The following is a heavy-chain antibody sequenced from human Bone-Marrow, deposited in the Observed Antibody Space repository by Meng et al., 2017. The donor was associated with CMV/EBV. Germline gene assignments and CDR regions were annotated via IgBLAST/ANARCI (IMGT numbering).Heavy chain of an antibody. CDR3: ARESSPNWFDP. CDR1: GYTFTSYG. Sequence: ASVKVSCKASGYTFTSYGISWVRQAPGQGLEWMGIINPSGGSTSYAQKFQGRVTMTRDTSTSTVYMELSSLRSEDTAVYYCARESSPNWFDPWGQGTLVTVSS. CDR2: INPSGGST. D-gene: IGHD6-6*01. J-gene: IGHJ5*02. V-gene: IGHV1-46*01.